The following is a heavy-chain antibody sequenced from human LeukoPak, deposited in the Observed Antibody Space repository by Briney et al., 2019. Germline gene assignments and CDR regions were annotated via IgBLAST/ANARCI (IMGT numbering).Heavy chain of an antibody. CDR1: GGSISSGGYY. D-gene: IGHD4-17*01. J-gene: IGHJ2*01. V-gene: IGHV4-30-2*05. CDR2: IYHSGST. Sequence: SQTLSLTCTVSGGSISSGGYYWSWIRQPPGKGLEWIGYIYHSGSTYYNPSLKSRVTISVNTSKNQFSLKLSSVTAADTAVYYCASFYGDYEQYFDLWGRGTLVTVSS. CDR3: ASFYGDYEQYFDL.